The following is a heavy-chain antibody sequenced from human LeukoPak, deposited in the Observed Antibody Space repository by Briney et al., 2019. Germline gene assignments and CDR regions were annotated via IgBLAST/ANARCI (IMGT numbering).Heavy chain of an antibody. CDR3: ARDTCSSTSCYGGGYFQH. Sequence: GGSLRLSCAASGFTFSSYAMHWVRQAPGKGLEWVAVISYDGSNEYFADSVKGRFTISRDNSKNTLYLQMNSLRAEDTAVYYCARDTCSSTSCYGGGYFQHWGQGTLVTVS. D-gene: IGHD2-2*01. CDR2: ISYDGSNE. V-gene: IGHV3-30-3*01. CDR1: GFTFSSYA. J-gene: IGHJ1*01.